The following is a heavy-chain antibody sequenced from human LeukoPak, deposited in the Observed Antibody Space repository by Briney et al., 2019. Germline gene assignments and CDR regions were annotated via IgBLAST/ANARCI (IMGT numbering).Heavy chain of an antibody. CDR2: INPNSGGT. Sequence: ASVKVSCKASGYTFTGYYMHWVRQAPGQGLEWMGWINPNSGGTNYAQKFQGRVTITADKSTSTAYMELSSLRSEDTAVYYCARGSTYYDFWSGYVTQYGMDVWGQGTTVTVSS. J-gene: IGHJ6*02. CDR1: GYTFTGYY. V-gene: IGHV1-2*02. CDR3: ARGSTYYDFWSGYVTQYGMDV. D-gene: IGHD3-3*01.